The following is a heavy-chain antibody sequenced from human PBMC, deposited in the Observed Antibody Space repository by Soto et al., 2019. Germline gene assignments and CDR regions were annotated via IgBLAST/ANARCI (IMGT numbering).Heavy chain of an antibody. CDR2: IIPIFGSV. V-gene: IGHV1-69*15. CDR3: AKDGGKDGYFGNWFDP. J-gene: IGHJ5*02. D-gene: IGHD5-12*01. CDR1: GGTFSNYA. Sequence: QVHLVQSGAEVKKPGSSVKVSCKASGGTFSNYAITWVRQAPGQGLEWLGRIIPIFGSVTFEQKFQGRITLTADESTTTVYMELSSLRSDDTAVYYCAKDGGKDGYFGNWFDPWGQGTQVTVSS.